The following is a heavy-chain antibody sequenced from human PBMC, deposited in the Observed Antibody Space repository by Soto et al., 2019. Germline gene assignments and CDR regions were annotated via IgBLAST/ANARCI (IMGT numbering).Heavy chain of an antibody. CDR3: ASLAADHNMDV. Sequence: GGSLRLSCAASGFTFSSYGMHWVRQAPGKGLEWVAVIWYDGSNKYYADSVKGRFTISRDNSKNTLYLQMNSLRAEDTAVYYCASLAADHNMDVWGQGTTVTVSS. J-gene: IGHJ6*02. D-gene: IGHD6-13*01. V-gene: IGHV3-33*01. CDR1: GFTFSSYG. CDR2: IWYDGSNK.